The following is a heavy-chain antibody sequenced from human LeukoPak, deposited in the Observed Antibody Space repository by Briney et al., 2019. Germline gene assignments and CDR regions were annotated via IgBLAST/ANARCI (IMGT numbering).Heavy chain of an antibody. D-gene: IGHD6-13*01. CDR2: ISSSGSTI. J-gene: IGHJ4*02. CDR3: ASNSRVSSSWQRDS. V-gene: IGHV3-48*03. Sequence: PGGSLRLSCAASGFTFSSYEMNWVRQAPGKGLEWVSYISSSGSTIYYADSVKGRFTISRDNAKNSLYLQMNSLRAEDTAVYCCASNSRVSSSWQRDSWGQGTLVTVSS. CDR1: GFTFSSYE.